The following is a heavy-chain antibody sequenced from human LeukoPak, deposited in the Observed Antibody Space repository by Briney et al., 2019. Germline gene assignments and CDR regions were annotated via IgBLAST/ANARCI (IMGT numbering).Heavy chain of an antibody. D-gene: IGHD2-2*02. CDR2: IYTSGST. CDR3: ARGNTLAVMDV. CDR1: GGSISSYF. J-gene: IGHJ6*03. V-gene: IGHV4-4*07. Sequence: PSETLSLTCTVSGGSISSYFWSWIRQPAGKGLEWIRRIYTSGSTNYNPSLKSRVTISVDTSKNQFSLKLSSVTAADTAVYYCARGNTLAVMDVWGKGTTVTVSS.